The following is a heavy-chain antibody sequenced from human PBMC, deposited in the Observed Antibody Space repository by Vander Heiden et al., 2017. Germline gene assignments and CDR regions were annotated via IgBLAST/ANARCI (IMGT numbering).Heavy chain of an antibody. D-gene: IGHD4-17*01. Sequence: QVHLVESGGGVVQPGRSLRLSCAASGFTFRNYGMHWVRQAPGKGLEWVAIIWYDGSNKYYADSVKGRFTISKDNSKNTLYLEMNSLRLEDTAVYYCATSHPTVIPDSWGQGTRVIVSS. V-gene: IGHV3-33*01. CDR2: IWYDGSNK. CDR1: GFTFRNYG. CDR3: ATSHPTVIPDS. J-gene: IGHJ4*02.